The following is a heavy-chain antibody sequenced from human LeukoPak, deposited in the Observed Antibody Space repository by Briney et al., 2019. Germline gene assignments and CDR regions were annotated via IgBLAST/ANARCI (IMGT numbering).Heavy chain of an antibody. Sequence: GGSLRLSCAASGFTVSSNYMSWVRQAPGKGLEWVSVIYSGGSTYYADSVKGRFTISRDNSKNTLYLQMNSLRAEDTAVYYCARDRYDFWSGYPPDYYYHGMDVWGQGTTVTVSS. CDR3: ARDRYDFWSGYPPDYYYHGMDV. V-gene: IGHV3-53*01. D-gene: IGHD3-3*01. CDR2: IYSGGST. CDR1: GFTVSSNY. J-gene: IGHJ6*02.